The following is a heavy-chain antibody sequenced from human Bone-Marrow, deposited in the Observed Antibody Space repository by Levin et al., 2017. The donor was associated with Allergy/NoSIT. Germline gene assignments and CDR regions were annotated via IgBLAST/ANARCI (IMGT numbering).Heavy chain of an antibody. CDR3: ARIVAVATTGFDP. J-gene: IGHJ5*02. Sequence: PGESLKISCKASGYSFIGYYMHWVRQAPGQGLEWMGWINPTSGGTNYAEKFQGRVTMTRDTSISTAYMELSSLRSDDTAVYYCARIVAVATTGFDPWGQGTLVTVSS. D-gene: IGHD6-19*01. V-gene: IGHV1-2*02. CDR2: INPTSGGT. CDR1: GYSFIGYY.